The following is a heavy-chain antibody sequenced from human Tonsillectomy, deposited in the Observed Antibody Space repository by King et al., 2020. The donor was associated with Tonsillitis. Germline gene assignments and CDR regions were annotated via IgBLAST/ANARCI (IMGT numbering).Heavy chain of an antibody. J-gene: IGHJ6*02. V-gene: IGHV3-30*18. CDR2: ISSDGSDK. CDR3: AKRKITVVRDYGMDV. Sequence: VQLVESGGGVVQPGRSLRLSCVASAFTFSSYGMHWVRQAPGKGLEWVAVISSDGSDKHYADSLKGRFTISRDNSKNTLYLQMNSLRAEDTAVYYCAKRKITVVRDYGMDVWGQGTTVTVSS. D-gene: IGHD3-10*01. CDR1: AFTFSSYG.